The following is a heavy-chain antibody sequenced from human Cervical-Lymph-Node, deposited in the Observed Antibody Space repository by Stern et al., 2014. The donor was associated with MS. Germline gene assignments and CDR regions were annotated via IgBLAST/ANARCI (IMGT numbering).Heavy chain of an antibody. Sequence: QVQLVESGAEVKKTGASVKVSCEASGYTFTSHGITWMRQAPGQGIEWVGWISAYNGDTKHAQKLQGRVPMTPDTSTRTAYMELRSLRSDDTAVYYCARDSHDYYRYGMDVWGQGTTVTVSS. CDR3: ARDSHDYYRYGMDV. J-gene: IGHJ6*02. CDR1: GYTFTSHG. V-gene: IGHV1-18*04. CDR2: ISAYNGDT.